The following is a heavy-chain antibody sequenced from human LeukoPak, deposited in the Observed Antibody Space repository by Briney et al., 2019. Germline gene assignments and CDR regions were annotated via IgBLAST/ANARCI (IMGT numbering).Heavy chain of an antibody. CDR2: INPSGGSP. V-gene: IGHV1-46*01. Sequence: ASVKVSCKASGYTFSSHYLHWLRQAPGQGLEWMGIINPSGGSPSYGQTFQGRLSMTTDTSTNTVYMELSSLRSEDTAVYYCARGGIGYCSGGSCYATLSDLYYFDYWGQGTLVTVSS. J-gene: IGHJ4*02. D-gene: IGHD2-15*01. CDR1: GYTFSSHY. CDR3: ARGGIGYCSGGSCYATLSDLYYFDY.